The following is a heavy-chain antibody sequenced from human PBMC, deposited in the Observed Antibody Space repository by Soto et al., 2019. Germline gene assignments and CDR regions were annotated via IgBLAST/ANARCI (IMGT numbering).Heavy chain of an antibody. CDR2: ISSSGSYI. CDR1: GLTLSSYS. V-gene: IGHV3-21*06. CDR3: ARKLGATDYYFVMDV. D-gene: IGHD1-26*01. J-gene: IGHJ6*02. Sequence: EVQLVESGGGLVKPGGALRLSCVVSGLTLSSYSMNWVRQAPGKGLEWVSSISSSGSYIYYADSVKGRFTISRDNAKNSLYLQMNSLRAEDTAVYYCARKLGATDYYFVMDVWGQGTTVTVSS.